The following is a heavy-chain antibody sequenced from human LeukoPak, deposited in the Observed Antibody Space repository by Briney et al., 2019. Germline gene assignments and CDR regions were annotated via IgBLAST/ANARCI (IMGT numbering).Heavy chain of an antibody. Sequence: PSETLSLTCTVSSGSINSYYWSWIRRPPGKGLEWIGYIYYSGSTNYNPSLKSRVTISVDTSKNQFSLKLSSVTAADTAVYYCASLRRDGYNYYDYWGQGTLVTVSS. CDR1: SGSINSYY. D-gene: IGHD5-24*01. J-gene: IGHJ4*02. CDR2: IYYSGST. V-gene: IGHV4-59*01. CDR3: ASLRRDGYNYYDY.